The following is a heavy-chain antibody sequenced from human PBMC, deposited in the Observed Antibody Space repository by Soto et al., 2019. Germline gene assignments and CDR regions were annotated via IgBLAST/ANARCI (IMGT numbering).Heavy chain of an antibody. J-gene: IGHJ4*02. D-gene: IGHD5-12*01. CDR2: IYPGDSDT. CDR1: GYRFVSHW. Sequence: GESLKTSCQGSGYRFVSHWNAWVRQMPGKGLEWMGSIYPGDSDTTYSPSFQGQVTMSDEKSITTVYLQWSSLKASDTAMYYCARTDGYEIEYWGQGTLVTVSS. V-gene: IGHV5-51*01. CDR3: ARTDGYEIEY.